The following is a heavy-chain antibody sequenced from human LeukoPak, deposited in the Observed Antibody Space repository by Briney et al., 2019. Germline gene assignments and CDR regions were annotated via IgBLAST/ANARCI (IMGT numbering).Heavy chain of an antibody. CDR3: ARGTAGEFDY. Sequence: GGSLRLSCAASGFTFSSYSMNWVRQAPGKGLEWVSYISSSSYYIYYAASVKGRFTISRDNAKNSLYLQMNSLRAEDTAVYFCARGTAGEFDYWGQGTLVTVSS. CDR2: ISSSSYYI. J-gene: IGHJ4*02. CDR1: GFTFSSYS. D-gene: IGHD6-13*01. V-gene: IGHV3-21*01.